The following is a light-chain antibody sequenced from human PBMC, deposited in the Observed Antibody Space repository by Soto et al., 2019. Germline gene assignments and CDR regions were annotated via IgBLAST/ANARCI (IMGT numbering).Light chain of an antibody. J-gene: IGKJ5*01. V-gene: IGKV3D-20*02. CDR2: GAS. Sequence: EIVLMQSPGTLSLSPGERVTLSCRASQSVSSAYLAWYQQKRGQAPRLLIYGASNRATGIPDRFSGSGSGTDFTLTISRLEPEDFALYYCQQRSNWPPEITFGQGTRLEIK. CDR1: QSVSSAY. CDR3: QQRSNWPPEIT.